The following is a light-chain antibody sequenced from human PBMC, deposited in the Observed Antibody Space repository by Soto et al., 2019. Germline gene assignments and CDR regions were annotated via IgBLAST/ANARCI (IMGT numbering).Light chain of an antibody. J-gene: IGLJ2*01. V-gene: IGLV2-14*01. CDR1: SSDVGGHNY. CDR2: DVS. CDR3: SSFSRSDAVI. Sequence: QSALTQPASVSGSPGQSITISCTGTSSDVGGHNYVSWYQQHPGKAPKLMIYDVSNRPSGVSNRFSGSKSGNTASLTISGLQAEDDAGYYCSSFSRSDAVIFGGGTKLTVL.